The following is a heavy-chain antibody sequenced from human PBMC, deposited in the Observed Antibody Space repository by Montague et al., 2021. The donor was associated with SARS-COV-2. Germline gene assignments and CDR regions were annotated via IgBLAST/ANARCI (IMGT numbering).Heavy chain of an antibody. CDR3: ARGAKYYGFYHPFED. Sequence: TLSLTCTVSDGSINTDTYFWSWIRRPAGKGLEWIGRIWTSGTTKYNPTLKSRVTMSMDTSKKQFSLNVTSVTAADTAVYYCARGAKYYGFYHPFEDWGQGALVTVSS. D-gene: IGHD3-16*01. V-gene: IGHV4-61*02. J-gene: IGHJ4*02. CDR1: DGSINTDTYF. CDR2: IWTSGTT.